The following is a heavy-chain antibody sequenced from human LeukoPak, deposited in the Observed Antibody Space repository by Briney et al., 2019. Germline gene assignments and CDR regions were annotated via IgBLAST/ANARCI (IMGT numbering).Heavy chain of an antibody. CDR2: ISASNGNT. J-gene: IGHJ5*02. D-gene: IGHD6-13*01. V-gene: IGHV1-18*01. CDR3: ARDVFAAYSTHHKFDP. Sequence: ASVRVSCKASGYTFTIYGISWVRQAPGQGLQWLGWISASNGNTNYAQKFRDRVTMSTDTSTGTAYLDVRSLTSDDTAVYYCARDVFAAYSTHHKFDPWGQGTLVTVSS. CDR1: GYTFTIYG.